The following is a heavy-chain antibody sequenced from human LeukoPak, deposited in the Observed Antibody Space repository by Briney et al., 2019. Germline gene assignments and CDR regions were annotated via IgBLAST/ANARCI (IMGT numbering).Heavy chain of an antibody. V-gene: IGHV4-59*01. CDR2: IYYSGST. J-gene: IGHJ3*02. Sequence: SETLSLTCTVSGGSISSYYWSWIRQPPGKGLEWSGYIYYSGSTNYNPSLKSRVTISVDTSKNQFSLKLSSVTAADTAVYYCARTYYYDSSGYHDAFDIWGQGTMVTVSS. CDR1: GGSISSYY. CDR3: ARTYYYDSSGYHDAFDI. D-gene: IGHD3-22*01.